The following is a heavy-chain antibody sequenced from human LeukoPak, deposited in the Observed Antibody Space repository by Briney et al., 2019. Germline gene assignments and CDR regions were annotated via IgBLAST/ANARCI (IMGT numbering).Heavy chain of an antibody. CDR3: GRGRGKDDY. V-gene: IGHV5-10-1*01. Sequence: GESLRISCKGSGYSFTSYWINWVRQMPGKGLEWMERIDPSDSYTNYSPSFQGHVTISADKSISTAYLQWSSLKASDTAMYFCGRGRGKDDYWGQGTLVTVSS. CDR2: IDPSDSYT. J-gene: IGHJ4*02. D-gene: IGHD3-16*01. CDR1: GYSFTSYW.